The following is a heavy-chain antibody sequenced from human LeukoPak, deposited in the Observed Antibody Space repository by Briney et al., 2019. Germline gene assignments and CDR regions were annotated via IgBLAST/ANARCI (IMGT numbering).Heavy chain of an antibody. J-gene: IGHJ6*02. CDR2: MNPNSGHA. Sequence: GASVKVSCKASGYTFTSYDIHWVRQAAGHGLEWMGWMNPNSGHAGHAQKFEARVTMTRDTSMSTAYMELSGLTSEDTAIYYCAREVGATPFYYYYGMDVWGQGTTVTVSS. CDR1: GYTFTSYD. CDR3: AREVGATPFYYYYGMDV. V-gene: IGHV1-8*01. D-gene: IGHD1-26*01.